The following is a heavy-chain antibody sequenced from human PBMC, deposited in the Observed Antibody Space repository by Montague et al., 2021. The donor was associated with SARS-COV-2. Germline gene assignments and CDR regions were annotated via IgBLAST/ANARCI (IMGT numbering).Heavy chain of an antibody. D-gene: IGHD2-15*01. V-gene: IGHV4-39*07. CDR3: AGEGGSCATGACHD. Sequence: SETLSLTCTVSGGSISTSPYFWGWIRQPPGKGLEWIGSIYYSGSTYYNPSLKSRVAISIDTSENQFSLKLSSVTAADTAVYSCAGEGGSCATGACHDWGQGTLVSVSS. CDR1: GGSISTSPYF. J-gene: IGHJ4*02. CDR2: IYYSGST.